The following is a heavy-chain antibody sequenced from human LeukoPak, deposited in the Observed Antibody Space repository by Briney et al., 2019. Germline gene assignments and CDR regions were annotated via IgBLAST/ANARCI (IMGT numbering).Heavy chain of an antibody. J-gene: IGHJ4*02. CDR2: ISTSGLST. Sequence: GRSLRLSCAASGFTFSSYGMNWVRQAPGKGLEWVSYISTSGLSTYYADSVKGRFTISRDNAKNSLYLQTNGLRAEDTAVYYCARDPTPTQLWFRGTFDYWGQGALVTVSS. CDR1: GFTFSSYG. CDR3: ARDPTPTQLWFRGTFDY. D-gene: IGHD5-18*01. V-gene: IGHV3-48*01.